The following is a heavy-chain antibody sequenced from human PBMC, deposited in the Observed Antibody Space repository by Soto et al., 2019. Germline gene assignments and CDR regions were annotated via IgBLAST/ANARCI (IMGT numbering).Heavy chain of an antibody. CDR2: ITGTGSST. D-gene: IGHD3-9*01. Sequence: GGSLRLSCAVSGFTFRNYALSWVRQAPGKGLEWVAGITGTGSSTSYSDSVRGRFTISRDNSKNTLYLLMNSLRAEDTAVYWCAKTPNSRLLNSWGQGALVTVSS. CDR1: GFTFRNYA. V-gene: IGHV3-23*01. CDR3: AKTPNSRLLNS. J-gene: IGHJ4*02.